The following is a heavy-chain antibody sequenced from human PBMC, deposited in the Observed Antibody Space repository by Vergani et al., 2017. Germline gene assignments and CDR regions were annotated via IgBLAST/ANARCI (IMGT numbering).Heavy chain of an antibody. CDR2: INHSGST. D-gene: IGHD3-16*02. J-gene: IGHJ5*02. V-gene: IGHV4-34*01. Sequence: QVQLQQWGAGLLKPSETLSLTCAVYGGSFSGYYWSWIRQPPGKGLEWIGEINHSGSTNYNPSLKSLVTISVDTSKNQFSLKLSSVTAADTAVYYCARGHAYYDYVWGSYRDWFDPWGQGTLVTVSS. CDR3: ARGHAYYDYVWGSYRDWFDP. CDR1: GGSFSGYY.